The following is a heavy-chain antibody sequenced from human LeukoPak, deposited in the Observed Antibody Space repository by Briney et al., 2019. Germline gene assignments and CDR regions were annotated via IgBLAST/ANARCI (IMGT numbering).Heavy chain of an antibody. V-gene: IGHV3-30*02. D-gene: IGHD2-15*01. CDR3: AKVDCSGGSCYGSIDY. CDR2: IRYDGSNK. J-gene: IGHJ4*02. Sequence: GGSLRLSCAASGFTFSRYVMHWVRQAPDKGLEWVAFIRYDGSNKYYADSVKGRFTISRDNSKNTLYLQMNSLRAEDTAVYYCAKVDCSGGSCYGSIDYWGQGTLVTVSS. CDR1: GFTFSRYV.